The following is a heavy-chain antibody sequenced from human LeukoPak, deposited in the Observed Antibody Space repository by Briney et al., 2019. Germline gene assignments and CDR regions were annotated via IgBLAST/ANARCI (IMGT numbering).Heavy chain of an antibody. CDR1: GFTFSSYA. Sequence: GGSLRLSCAASGFTFSSYAMSWVRQAPGKGLEWVSAISGSGGSTYYADSVKGRFTISRDNSKNTLYLQMNSLRAEDTAVYYCARETMVTGYYYMDVWGKGTTVTVSS. J-gene: IGHJ6*03. CDR3: ARETMVTGYYYMDV. CDR2: ISGSGGST. V-gene: IGHV3-23*01. D-gene: IGHD5-18*01.